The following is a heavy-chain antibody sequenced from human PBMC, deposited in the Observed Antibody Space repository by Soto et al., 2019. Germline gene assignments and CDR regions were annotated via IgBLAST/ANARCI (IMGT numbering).Heavy chain of an antibody. CDR2: IYPDDSKT. D-gene: IGHD3-3*01. Sequence: GESLKISCKGSGYSFSPHWIGWVRQMPGKGLEWMAIIYPDDSKTKYSPSFQGQVTISADKSTSTAYLQWSSLKASDTAMYYCARLPSTVFGVVIPGSYWYFDLWGRGTLVTVSS. J-gene: IGHJ2*01. V-gene: IGHV5-51*01. CDR1: GYSFSPHW. CDR3: ARLPSTVFGVVIPGSYWYFDL.